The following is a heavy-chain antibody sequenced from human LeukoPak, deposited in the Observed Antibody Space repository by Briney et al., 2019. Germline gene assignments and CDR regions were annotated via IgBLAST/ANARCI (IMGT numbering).Heavy chain of an antibody. Sequence: SETLSLTCTVSGGSISSYYWSWIRQPPGKGLEWIGYIYYSGSTNYNPSLKRRITISLDTSKNQFSLKVRSVTAADTAVYFCARHFSEWGSYDYFDFWGRGTLVTVSS. CDR2: IYYSGST. CDR3: ARHFSEWGSYDYFDF. J-gene: IGHJ4*02. CDR1: GGSISSYY. V-gene: IGHV4-59*08. D-gene: IGHD1-26*01.